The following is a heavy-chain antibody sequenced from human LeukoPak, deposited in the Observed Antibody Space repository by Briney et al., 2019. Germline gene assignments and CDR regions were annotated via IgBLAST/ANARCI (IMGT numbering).Heavy chain of an antibody. J-gene: IGHJ4*02. CDR3: TSTSGWYPRFDY. V-gene: IGHV3-23*01. CDR2: ISGSGGST. Sequence: GGSLRLSCAASGFTFSSYAMSWVRQAPGKGLEWVSAISGSGGSTYYAGSVKGRFTISRDNSKNTLYLQMNSLRAEDTAVYYCTSTSGWYPRFDYWGQGTLVTVSP. D-gene: IGHD6-19*01. CDR1: GFTFSSYA.